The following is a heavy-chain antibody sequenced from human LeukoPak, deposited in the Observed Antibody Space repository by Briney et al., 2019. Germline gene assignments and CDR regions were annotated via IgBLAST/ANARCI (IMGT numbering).Heavy chain of an antibody. J-gene: IGHJ4*02. D-gene: IGHD3-22*01. CDR1: GFTFSSYS. Sequence: GGSLRLSCAASGFTFSSYSMNWVRQAPGKGLEWVSSISSSSSYIYYADSVKGRFTISRDNAKNSLYLQMNSLRAEDTAVYYCVSLPYDSSGYYYSRTYWGQGTLVTVSS. CDR2: ISSSSSYI. V-gene: IGHV3-21*01. CDR3: VSLPYDSSGYYYSRTY.